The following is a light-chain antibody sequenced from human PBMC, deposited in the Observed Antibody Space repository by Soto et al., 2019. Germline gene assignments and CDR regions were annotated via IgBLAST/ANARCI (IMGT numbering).Light chain of an antibody. J-gene: IGLJ3*02. CDR2: EVS. CDR3: RSFTSLSTLV. CDR1: SSDVGGYKY. Sequence: QSVLTQPASVSGSPGQSITISCTGTSSDVGGYKYVSWYQKHPGKAPKLIIYEVSNRPSGVSNRFSGSKSGNTASLTISELQAEDEADYYCRSFTSLSTLVFGGGTKLTVL. V-gene: IGLV2-14*01.